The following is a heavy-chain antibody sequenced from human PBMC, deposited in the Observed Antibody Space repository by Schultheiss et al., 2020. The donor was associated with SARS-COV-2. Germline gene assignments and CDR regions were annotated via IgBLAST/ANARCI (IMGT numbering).Heavy chain of an antibody. J-gene: IGHJ6*02. CDR2: ISYDGSNK. D-gene: IGHD3-3*01. CDR1: GFTFSSYG. V-gene: IGHV3-30*18. CDR3: AKSYNDFAGYYYGMDV. Sequence: GESLKISCAASGFTFSSYGMHWVRQAPGKGLEWVAVISYDGSNKYYADSVKGRFTISRDNIRNTLYLQMNSLRAEDTAVYYCAKSYNDFAGYYYGMDVWGQGTTVTVSS.